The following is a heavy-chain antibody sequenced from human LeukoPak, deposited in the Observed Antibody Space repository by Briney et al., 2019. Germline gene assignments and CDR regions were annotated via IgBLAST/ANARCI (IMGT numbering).Heavy chain of an antibody. CDR2: ISWDGGST. CDR3: AKDGPPTTIGSETPYYYYYYYMDV. V-gene: IGHV3-43D*03. Sequence: PGGSLRLSCAASGFTFDDYAMHWVRHAPGKGLEWVSLISWDGGSTYYADSVKGRFTISRDNSKNCLYLQMNSLRAEDTALYYCAKDGPPTTIGSETPYYYYYYYMDVWGKGTTVTVSS. D-gene: IGHD5-12*01. CDR1: GFTFDDYA. J-gene: IGHJ6*03.